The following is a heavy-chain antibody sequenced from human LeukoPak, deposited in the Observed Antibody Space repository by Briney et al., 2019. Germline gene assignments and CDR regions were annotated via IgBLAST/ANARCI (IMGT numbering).Heavy chain of an antibody. J-gene: IGHJ4*02. Sequence: GASVKVSCKASGYTLSSYDINWVRQATGQGLEWMGWMNPNSGNTGYAQRFQGRVTMTRSTSISTAYMELSSLTSDDTAVYYCARSFVGTRKRNDYWGQGTLVTVSS. CDR1: GYTLSSYD. CDR2: MNPNSGNT. V-gene: IGHV1-8*01. D-gene: IGHD2-21*01. CDR3: ARSFVGTRKRNDY.